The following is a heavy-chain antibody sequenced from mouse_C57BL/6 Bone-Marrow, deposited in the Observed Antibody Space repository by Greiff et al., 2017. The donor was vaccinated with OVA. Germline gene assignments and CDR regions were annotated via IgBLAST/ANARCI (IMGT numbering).Heavy chain of an antibody. CDR3: AKRGDGYDEGFAY. CDR1: GFSLTSYG. V-gene: IGHV2-5*01. CDR2: IWRGGST. Sequence: VKLKQSGPGLVQPSQSLSITCTVSGFSLTSYGVHWVRPSPGQGLEWLGAIWRGGSTDYNAAFMSRLSITKDNSKSQVFFKMNSLQADDTAIYYCAKRGDGYDEGFAYWGQGTLVTVSA. J-gene: IGHJ3*01. D-gene: IGHD2-2*01.